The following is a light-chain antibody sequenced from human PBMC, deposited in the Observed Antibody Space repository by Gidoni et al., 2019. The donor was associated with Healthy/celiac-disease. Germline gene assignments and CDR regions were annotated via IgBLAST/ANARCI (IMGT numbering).Light chain of an antibody. CDR2: DAS. CDR1: QSISSW. CDR3: QQYNSYRYT. V-gene: IGKV1-5*01. Sequence: DIQLPQSPSTLSASVGDRVTITCRASQSISSWLAWYQQKPGKAPELLIYDASSLESGVPSRFSGSGSGTEFTLTISSLQPDDFATYYCQQYNSYRYTFGQXTKLEIK. J-gene: IGKJ2*01.